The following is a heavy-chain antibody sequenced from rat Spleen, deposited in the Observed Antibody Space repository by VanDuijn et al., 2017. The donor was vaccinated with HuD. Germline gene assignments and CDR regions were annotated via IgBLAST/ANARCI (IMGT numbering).Heavy chain of an antibody. V-gene: IGHV5S13*01. D-gene: IGHD1-4*01. J-gene: IGHJ2*01. Sequence: EVQLVESGGGLVQPGGSLKLSCAASGFTFSNYGMAWVRQAPTKDLEWVASISSGAGNTYYRDSVKVRFPISRDNAKNTLYLQMDSLRSEDTATYYCARETGYNSYFDYWGQGVLVTVSS. CDR2: ISSGAGNT. CDR1: GFTFSNYG. CDR3: ARETGYNSYFDY.